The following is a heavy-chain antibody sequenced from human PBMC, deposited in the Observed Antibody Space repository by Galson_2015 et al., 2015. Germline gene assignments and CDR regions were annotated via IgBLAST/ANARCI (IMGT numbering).Heavy chain of an antibody. J-gene: IGHJ6*02. CDR1: GFTITNSA. Sequence: SVKVSCKASGFTITNSAVQWVRQARGQRLEWIGWIVVGSGNTKYAQKFQERVTITRDKSTSTAYMVLSSLRSEGTAMYYCASSYGKTTPEIRYSGMGLWGPGTTVTVSS. V-gene: IGHV1-58*01. D-gene: IGHD3-10*01. CDR2: IVVGSGNT. CDR3: ASSYGKTTPEIRYSGMGL.